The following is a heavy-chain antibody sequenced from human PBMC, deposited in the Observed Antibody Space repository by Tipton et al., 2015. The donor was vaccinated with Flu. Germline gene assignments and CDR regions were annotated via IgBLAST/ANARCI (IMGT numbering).Heavy chain of an antibody. D-gene: IGHD3-10*01. Sequence: TLSLTCTVSGGSVSSGSYYWSWIRQPPGKGLEWIGYIYYSGSTNYNPSLKSRVTISVDTSKNQLSLKLSSVTAADTAVYYCARDQISVVRGSGTFDYWGQGTLVTVSS. CDR2: IYYSGST. CDR1: GGSVSSGSYY. CDR3: ARDQISVVRGSGTFDY. V-gene: IGHV4-61*01. J-gene: IGHJ4*02.